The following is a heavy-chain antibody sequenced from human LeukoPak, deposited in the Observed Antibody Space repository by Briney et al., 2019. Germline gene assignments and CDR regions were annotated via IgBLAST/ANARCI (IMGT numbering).Heavy chain of an antibody. CDR1: GFTFSMSA. J-gene: IGHJ4*02. Sequence: GGSLRLSCATSGFTFSMSAMHWVRLAPGKGLDWVAVISFDGGNKFYADSVKGRFSISRDNSKNTLYLQMNSLGLDGTAVYFCARGRAGIAAAGFDYWGQGTLVTVSS. CDR3: ARGRAGIAAAGFDY. V-gene: IGHV3-30-3*01. CDR2: ISFDGGNK. D-gene: IGHD6-13*01.